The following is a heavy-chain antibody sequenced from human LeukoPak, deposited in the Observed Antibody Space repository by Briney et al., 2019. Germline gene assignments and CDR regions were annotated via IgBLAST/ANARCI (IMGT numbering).Heavy chain of an antibody. CDR3: ARLYCSSTSCPTTTDAFDI. D-gene: IGHD2-2*01. CDR1: GGSFSNYY. CDR2: ISHSGST. V-gene: IGHV4-59*01. Sequence: PSETLSLTCTVSGGSFSNYYWSWIRQPPGRGLEWIGFISHSGSTNSKPSLRSRGTISVDTSKNQFSMKLSSVTAADTAVYYCARLYCSSTSCPTTTDAFDIWGQGTMVTVSS. J-gene: IGHJ3*02.